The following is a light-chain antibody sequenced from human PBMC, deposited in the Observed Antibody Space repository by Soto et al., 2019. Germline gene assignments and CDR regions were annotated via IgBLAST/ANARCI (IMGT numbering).Light chain of an antibody. Sequence: QWSLTQPACVSGSPGQSFTISCTGTISDVGGYDYVSWYQQHPGTAPKLILYEVNNRPSGVSNRFSGSKSGNTASLIISGLQTEDEANYYCRAYTTSNTLNFGTGTKVTVL. J-gene: IGLJ1*01. CDR3: RAYTTSNTLN. CDR2: EVN. CDR1: ISDVGGYDY. V-gene: IGLV2-14*01.